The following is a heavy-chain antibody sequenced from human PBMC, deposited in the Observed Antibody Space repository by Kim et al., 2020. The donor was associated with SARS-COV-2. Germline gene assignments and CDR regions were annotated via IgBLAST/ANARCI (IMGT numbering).Heavy chain of an antibody. CDR3: AKDDPLPKYYFDY. J-gene: IGHJ4*02. V-gene: IGHV3-33*06. Sequence: GGSLRLSCAASGFTFSSYGMHWVRQAPGKGLEWVAVIWFDGTNKYYADSVKGRFTISRDNSKNTLYLQMNSLRAEDTAVYHCAKDDPLPKYYFDYWGQGTLVTVSS. CDR2: IWFDGTNK. CDR1: GFTFSSYG.